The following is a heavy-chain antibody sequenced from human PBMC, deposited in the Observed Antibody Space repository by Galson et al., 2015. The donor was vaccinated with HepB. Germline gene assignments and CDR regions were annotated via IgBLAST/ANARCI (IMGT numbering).Heavy chain of an antibody. CDR1: GFTFSSFA. V-gene: IGHV3-23*01. D-gene: IGHD2-15*01. Sequence: SLRLSCAPSGFTFSSFAMSWVRQAPGKGLERVSAISGDGVNTYYADSVKGRFTISRDNSKNTLPLQMNSLRADDTAIYYCAKDLGAGGGSCFDYWGQGALVTVSS. CDR3: AKDLGAGGGSCFDY. CDR2: ISGDGVNT. J-gene: IGHJ4*02.